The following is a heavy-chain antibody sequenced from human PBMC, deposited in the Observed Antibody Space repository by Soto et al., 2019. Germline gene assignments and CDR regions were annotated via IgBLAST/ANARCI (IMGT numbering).Heavy chain of an antibody. Sequence: GASVKVSCKASGYTFTSYYMHWVRQAPGQGLEWMGIINPSGGSTSYAQKFQGRVTMTRDTSTSTVYMELSSLRSEDTAVYYCARDLSMTTVTRFYYYYGMDVWGQGTTVTVSS. CDR3: ARDLSMTTVTRFYYYYGMDV. J-gene: IGHJ6*02. D-gene: IGHD4-17*01. CDR1: GYTFTSYY. CDR2: INPSGGST. V-gene: IGHV1-46*01.